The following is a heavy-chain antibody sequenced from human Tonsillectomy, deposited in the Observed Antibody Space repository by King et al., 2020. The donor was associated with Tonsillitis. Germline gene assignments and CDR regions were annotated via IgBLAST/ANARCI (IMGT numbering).Heavy chain of an antibody. Sequence: QLVHSGADVKKPGASGKVSCRASGYTFTLSYLHWVRQAPGQGPEWLGGVKPNSGSPNSAQKFQDRGTMTPDTSISTAYMHLSSLRSDDTAVYYCRPQFDTFDVWGQGTMVTVSS. V-gene: IGHV1-2*02. CDR1: GYTFTLSY. J-gene: IGHJ3*01. CDR3: RPQFDTFDV. CDR2: VKPNSGSP.